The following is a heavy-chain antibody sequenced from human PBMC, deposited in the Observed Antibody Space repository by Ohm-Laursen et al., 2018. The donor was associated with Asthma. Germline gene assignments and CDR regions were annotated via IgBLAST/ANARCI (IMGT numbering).Heavy chain of an antibody. J-gene: IGHJ1*01. CDR1: GYTFSRYS. Sequence: SLRLSCAASGYTFSRYSIHWVRQFPGKGLEWVASISTASTFIYYSDSVRGRFTTSRDNARHSVYLQMNSLRAEDTALYYCARIGPEWELPGREYSLHHWGEGTLVTVSS. CDR2: ISTASTFI. D-gene: IGHD1-26*01. CDR3: ARIGPEWELPGREYSLHH. V-gene: IGHV3-21*01.